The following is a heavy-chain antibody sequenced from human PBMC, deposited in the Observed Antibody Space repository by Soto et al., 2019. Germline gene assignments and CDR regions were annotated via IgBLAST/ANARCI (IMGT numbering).Heavy chain of an antibody. CDR2: MSGSGGST. J-gene: IGHJ6*02. CDR1: GFTFSSYA. CDR3: AKVFTGGPDWAGYYYCMDV. D-gene: IGHD2-21*01. V-gene: IGHV3-23*01. Sequence: QAGGSLRLSCAASGFTFSSYAMSWVRQAPGKGLEWVSAMSGSGGSTYYADSVKGRFTISRDNAKNTLYLQMNSLRAEDTAVYYCAKVFTGGPDWAGYYYCMDVWGQGTTVTVSS.